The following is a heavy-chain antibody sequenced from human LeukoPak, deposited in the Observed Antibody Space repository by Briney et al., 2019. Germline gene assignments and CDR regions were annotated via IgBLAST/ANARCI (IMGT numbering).Heavy chain of an antibody. D-gene: IGHD1-26*01. V-gene: IGHV1-2*02. Sequence: ASVKVSCKTSGYTFSDYYLHWVRQAPGQGPEWMGWINPSSGGTKYVQKFQGRVTMTRDTSISTGYMELSRLRSDDTAVYYCARPIRGSYVEDAFDMWGQGTMVTGSA. J-gene: IGHJ3*02. CDR2: INPSSGGT. CDR1: GYTFSDYY. CDR3: ARPIRGSYVEDAFDM.